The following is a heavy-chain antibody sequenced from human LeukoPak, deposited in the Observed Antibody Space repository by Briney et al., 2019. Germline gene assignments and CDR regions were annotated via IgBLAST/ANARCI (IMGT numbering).Heavy chain of an antibody. CDR3: TIEGVHYRPLDY. V-gene: IGHV4-4*02. D-gene: IGHD3-10*01. CDR2: VNLQGST. J-gene: IGHJ4*02. Sequence: SETLSLTCGVSGGSITSTNYWTWVRQPPGKGLEWIGEVNLQGSTNYNPSLMGRVAISVDMSENHISLQLTCVTAADTAVYYCTIEGVHYRPLDYSGQGTLVTVSS. CDR1: GGSITSTNY.